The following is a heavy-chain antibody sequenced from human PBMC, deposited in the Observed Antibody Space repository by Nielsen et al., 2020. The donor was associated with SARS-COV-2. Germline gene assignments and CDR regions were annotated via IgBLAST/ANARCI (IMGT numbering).Heavy chain of an antibody. CDR2: IYYSGST. J-gene: IGHJ6*03. CDR3: ARLEDYYYYMDV. V-gene: IGHV4-59*01. Sequence: SETLSLTCAVYGDSFSGYYWSWIRQPPGKGLEWIGYIYYSGSTNYNPSLKSRVTISVDTSKNQFSLKLSSVTAADTAVYYCARLEDYYYYMDVWGKGTTVTVSS. CDR1: GDSFSGYY. D-gene: IGHD2-15*01.